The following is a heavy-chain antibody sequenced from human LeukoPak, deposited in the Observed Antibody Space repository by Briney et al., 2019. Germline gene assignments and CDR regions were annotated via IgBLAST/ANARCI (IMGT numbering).Heavy chain of an antibody. D-gene: IGHD6-25*01. V-gene: IGHV1-18*01. CDR3: ARDLPYSSGHPTPNWFDP. CDR1: GYTFTSYG. Sequence: ASVKVSCKASGYTFTSYGISWVRQAPGQGLEWMGWISAYNGNTNYAQKLQGRVTMTTDTSTSTAYMELRSLRSDDTAVYYCARDLPYSSGHPTPNWFDPWGQGTLVTVSS. J-gene: IGHJ5*02. CDR2: ISAYNGNT.